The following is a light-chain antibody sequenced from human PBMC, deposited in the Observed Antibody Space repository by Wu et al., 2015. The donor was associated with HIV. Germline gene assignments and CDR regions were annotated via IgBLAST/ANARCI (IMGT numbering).Light chain of an antibody. CDR3: QYYGRPPWT. CDR2: DTA. CDR1: QSVNYRN. J-gene: IGKJ1*01. V-gene: IGKV3-20*01. Sequence: EIVLTQSPGTLSLSPGERVTVSCRASQSVNYRNLAWYQQKPGQAPRLLMYDTATRMPGIPDRISGGGSGTDFTLTISRLEPEDFAVYYCQYYGRPPWTFGQGTKVEVK.